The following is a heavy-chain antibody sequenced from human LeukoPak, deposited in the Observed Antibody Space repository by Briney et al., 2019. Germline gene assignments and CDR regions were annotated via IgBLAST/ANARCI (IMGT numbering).Heavy chain of an antibody. CDR1: GGSINSYY. D-gene: IGHD3-22*01. J-gene: IGHJ4*02. V-gene: IGHV4-59*01. Sequence: SETLSLTCTVSGGSINSYYWSWIRQPPGKGLEWIGYIYYSGSTQYDPSLKSRVTISVDTSKNQFSLKLSSVTAADTAVYYCARNYYDSSGYSYFDYWGQGTLVTVSS. CDR2: IYYSGST. CDR3: ARNYYDSSGYSYFDY.